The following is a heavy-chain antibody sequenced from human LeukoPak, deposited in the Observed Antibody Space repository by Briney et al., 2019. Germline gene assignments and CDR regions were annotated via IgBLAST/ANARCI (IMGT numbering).Heavy chain of an antibody. J-gene: IGHJ4*02. Sequence: GESLKISCKGSGYNFTNFWIAWVRQMPSKGLEWMGIISPGDSDPRYSPSFQGQVIISADKSFNTAHLQWSSLRASDTAIYYCVRPWLVHSTSFGYWGQGTRVTVSS. CDR3: VRPWLVHSTSFGY. CDR1: GYNFTNFW. V-gene: IGHV5-51*01. D-gene: IGHD6-6*01. CDR2: ISPGDSDP.